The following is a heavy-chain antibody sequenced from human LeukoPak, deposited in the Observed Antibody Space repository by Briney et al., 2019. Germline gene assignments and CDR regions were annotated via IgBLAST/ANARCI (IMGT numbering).Heavy chain of an antibody. CDR2: IRYDGSNK. CDR1: GFTFSSYG. Sequence: PGGALRLSCAASGFTFSSYGMHWVRQAPGKGLDWVAFIRYDGSNKYYADSVKGRFTISRDNSKNTLYLQMNSLRAEDTAVYYCAKDLFPNYYDSSGYSDYWGQGTLVTVSS. J-gene: IGHJ4*02. D-gene: IGHD3-22*01. CDR3: AKDLFPNYYDSSGYSDY. V-gene: IGHV3-30*02.